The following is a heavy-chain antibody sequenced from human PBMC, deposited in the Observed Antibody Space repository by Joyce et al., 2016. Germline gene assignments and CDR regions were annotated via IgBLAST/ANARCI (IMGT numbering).Heavy chain of an antibody. CDR2: ISHSGTT. D-gene: IGHD1-1*01. Sequence: QVQLQESGPGLVKPSQTLSLTCTVSGGSISSGTYYWSWIRQLPGRGLDWIGSISHSGTTDYKPSLKSRMTISVDKSKNQFSLRLTSVTAADTAVYFCARAYFGDILRLGYFDFWGQGTLVTVSS. V-gene: IGHV4-31*03. J-gene: IGHJ4*02. CDR1: GGSISSGTYY. CDR3: ARAYFGDILRLGYFDF.